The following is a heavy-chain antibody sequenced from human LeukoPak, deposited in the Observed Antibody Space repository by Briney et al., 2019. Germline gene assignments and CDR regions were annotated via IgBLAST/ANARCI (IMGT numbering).Heavy chain of an antibody. CDR3: AREYYYDPYLFDY. J-gene: IGHJ4*02. V-gene: IGHV3-74*01. CDR2: LNSDVSDT. D-gene: IGHD3-22*01. CDR1: GFIFSSYW. Sequence: PGGSLRLSCAASGFIFSSYWMHWVRQAPGKGLVWVSRLNSDVSDTFYADSVRGRFTISRDNAKNTLYLDMNNLRDEDTAVYYCAREYYYDPYLFDYWGQGTLVTVSS.